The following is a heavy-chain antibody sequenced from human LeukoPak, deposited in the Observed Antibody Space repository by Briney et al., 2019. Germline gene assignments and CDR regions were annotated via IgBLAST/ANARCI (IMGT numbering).Heavy chain of an antibody. J-gene: IGHJ4*02. D-gene: IGHD3-22*01. CDR3: AKGVPTYYYDSSGYYYFDY. CDR2: ISTSSSYI. CDR1: GFTFSTYS. V-gene: IGHV3-21*04. Sequence: GGSLRLSCAASGFTFSTYSMNWVRQAPGKGLEWVSFISTSSSYIYYADSVKGRFTISRDNSKNTLYLQMNSLRAEDTAVYYCAKGVPTYYYDSSGYYYFDYWGQGTLVTVSS.